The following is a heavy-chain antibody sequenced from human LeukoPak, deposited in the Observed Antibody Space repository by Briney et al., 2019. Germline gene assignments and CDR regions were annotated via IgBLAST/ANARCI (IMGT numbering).Heavy chain of an antibody. Sequence: GGSLRLSCAASGFTFSSYNMNWVRQAPGKGLEWVSSISYSSRARYYADSVKGRFTISRDNVENSLYLQMDSLRAEDTAVYYCARAYCSSTSCFGWGQGTLVTVSS. D-gene: IGHD2-2*01. CDR3: ARAYCSSTSCFG. CDR2: ISYSSRAR. J-gene: IGHJ4*02. V-gene: IGHV3-48*01. CDR1: GFTFSSYN.